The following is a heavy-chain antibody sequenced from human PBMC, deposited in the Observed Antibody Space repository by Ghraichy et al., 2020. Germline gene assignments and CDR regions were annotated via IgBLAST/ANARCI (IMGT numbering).Heavy chain of an antibody. D-gene: IGHD1-1*01. Sequence: ASVKVSCKASGYIFRNYYMHWVRQAPGQGLEWMGVINPNGGSTSHAQKFKGRVNMTRDTSTSTVQMELNSLTSEDTAVYFCARDSGGRPTDFWGQGTLVTGSS. V-gene: IGHV1-46*01. CDR1: GYIFRNYY. CDR2: INPNGGST. CDR3: ARDSGGRPTDF. J-gene: IGHJ4*02.